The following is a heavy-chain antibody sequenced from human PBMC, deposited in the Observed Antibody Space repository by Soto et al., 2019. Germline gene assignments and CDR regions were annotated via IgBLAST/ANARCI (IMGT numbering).Heavy chain of an antibody. D-gene: IGHD1-26*01. CDR1: GHTFRNFA. V-gene: IGHV1-18*01. CDR2: VSANNGFT. J-gene: IGHJ5*01. Sequence: ASVKVSCKTSGHTFRNFALSWVRQAPGQGLEWIGFVSANNGFTHFAQKFQGRVSVKTDTSTSTVYLDLRSLSSDDTAVYYCARGGASRHLDSWVRGPPVTDSS. CDR3: ARGGASRHLDS.